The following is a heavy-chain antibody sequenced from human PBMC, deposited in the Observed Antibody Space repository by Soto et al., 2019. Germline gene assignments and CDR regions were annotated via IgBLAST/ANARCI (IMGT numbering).Heavy chain of an antibody. CDR3: ARQDYSNYRGGMDV. V-gene: IGHV5-51*01. CDR2: IYPSDSDI. CDR1: GYSFTSHW. J-gene: IGHJ6*02. D-gene: IGHD2-2*01. Sequence: GESLKISCKTSGYSFTSHWIAWVRQMPGKGLEWMGIIYPSDSDIRYRPSFQGQGTISVDKSISTAYLQWSSLKASDTATYYCARQDYSNYRGGMDVWGQGTTVTVSS.